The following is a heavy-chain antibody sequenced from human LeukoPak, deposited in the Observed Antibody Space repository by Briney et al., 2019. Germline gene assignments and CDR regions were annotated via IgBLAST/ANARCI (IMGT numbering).Heavy chain of an antibody. CDR2: IWDDGSEK. Sequence: PGGSLRLSCEASEFIFSSYGMHWVRQAPGKGLEWVAAIWDDGSEKYYGDSVRGRFTISRDNSKNTLYLQMDSLRAEDTAVYYCASGYSGYGVGYWGQGTLVTVSS. CDR3: ASGYSGYGVGY. D-gene: IGHD5-12*01. CDR1: EFIFSSYG. V-gene: IGHV3-33*01. J-gene: IGHJ4*02.